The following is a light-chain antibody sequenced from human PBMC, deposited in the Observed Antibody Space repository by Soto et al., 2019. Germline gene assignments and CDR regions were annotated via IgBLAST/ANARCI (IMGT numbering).Light chain of an antibody. Sequence: QSALTQPASVSGSPGQSITLSCTGTSSDVGSYNLASWYQQHPGKAPKLMISEGGKRPSGVSNRFSGSKSGNTASLTISGLQAEDEADYYCCSFASNTYVFGTGTKLTVL. V-gene: IGLV2-23*01. CDR1: SSDVGSYNL. J-gene: IGLJ1*01. CDR3: CSFASNTYV. CDR2: EGG.